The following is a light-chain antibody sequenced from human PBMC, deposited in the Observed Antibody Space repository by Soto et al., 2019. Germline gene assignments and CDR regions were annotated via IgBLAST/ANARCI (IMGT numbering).Light chain of an antibody. CDR1: QSISSW. Sequence: DLQMTQSPSSLSSSVGDSVTITCRASQSISSWLAWYQQKPGKAPKLLIFDAFSLESGVPTTFRGSRSGTEFTPTISSLQPDDYATYYCQQYNSYSPLTCGGGTKVDI. CDR3: QQYNSYSPLT. V-gene: IGKV1-5*01. J-gene: IGKJ4*01. CDR2: DAF.